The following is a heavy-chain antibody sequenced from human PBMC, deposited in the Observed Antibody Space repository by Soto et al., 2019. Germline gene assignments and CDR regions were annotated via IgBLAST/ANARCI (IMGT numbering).Heavy chain of an antibody. J-gene: IGHJ2*01. V-gene: IGHV3-23*01. Sequence: EVQLLESGGGLVQPGGSLRLSCAASGFTFSSYAMSWVRQAPGKGLEWVSAISGSGYSTYYADSVKGRFTISRDNSKNTLFLQMNGLRAEDTAVDYCATSDLLPYLDWFQGGGYCDLWGRGTLVSVSS. CDR3: ATSDLLPYLDWFQGGGYCDL. D-gene: IGHD3-9*01. CDR2: ISGSGYST. CDR1: GFTFSSYA.